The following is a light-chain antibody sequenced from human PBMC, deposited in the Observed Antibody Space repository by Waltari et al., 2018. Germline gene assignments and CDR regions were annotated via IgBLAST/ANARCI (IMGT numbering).Light chain of an antibody. J-gene: IGKJ2*01. CDR1: QRLTKNY. V-gene: IGKV3-20*01. CDR2: GAS. Sequence: VLTQSQVTLSLSPGERGTLSCRASQRLTKNYLAWYQQKPGQAPRLLIYGASSRAPGIPDRFSGSGSGTDFTLTISRLEPEDFAMYYCQQYGSSVMYTFGQGTKLEIK. CDR3: QQYGSSVMYT.